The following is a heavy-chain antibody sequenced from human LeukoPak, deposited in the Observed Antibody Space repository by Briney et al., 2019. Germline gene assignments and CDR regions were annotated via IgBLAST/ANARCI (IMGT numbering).Heavy chain of an antibody. D-gene: IGHD3-10*01. J-gene: IGHJ4*02. V-gene: IGHV4-39*07. CDR2: IYYSGST. Sequence: SETLSLTCTVSGGSISSSSYYWGWIRQPPGKGLEWIGSIYYSGSTYYKSSLKSRVTISVDTSKNQFSLKLSSVTAADTAVYYCARVPLITIEIYYFDYWGREPWSPSPQ. CDR3: ARVPLITIEIYYFDY. CDR1: GGSISSSSYY.